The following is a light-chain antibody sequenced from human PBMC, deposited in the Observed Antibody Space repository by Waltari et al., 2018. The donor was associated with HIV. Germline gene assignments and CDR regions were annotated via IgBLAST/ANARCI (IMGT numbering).Light chain of an antibody. CDR1: KSNIGAGYE. CDR3: QSYDSSLTNTV. CDR2: GNN. Sequence: QSVLTQPPSVSGDPGQRVTISSTGSKSNIGAGYEVHWYQQVPGTAPKLLIYGNNNRASGVPDRFSGSKSGTSASLAISGLQAEDEAEYHCQSYDSSLTNTVFGGGTKLTVL. J-gene: IGLJ2*01. V-gene: IGLV1-40*01.